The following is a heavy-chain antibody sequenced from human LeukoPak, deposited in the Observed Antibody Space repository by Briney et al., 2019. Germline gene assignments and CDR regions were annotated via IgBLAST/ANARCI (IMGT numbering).Heavy chain of an antibody. CDR1: GFTFRSHG. CDR2: ISYDGGDK. CDR3: AKDVDVAATGSYFDL. Sequence: GGSLRLSCAASGFTFRSHGMHWVRQAPGKGLEWVAVISYDGGDKYYADSVKGRFTISRDNSKNTLYLQMNSLRVEDTAVYYCAKDVDVAATGSYFDLWGQGTLVTVSS. D-gene: IGHD6-13*01. J-gene: IGHJ4*02. V-gene: IGHV3-30*18.